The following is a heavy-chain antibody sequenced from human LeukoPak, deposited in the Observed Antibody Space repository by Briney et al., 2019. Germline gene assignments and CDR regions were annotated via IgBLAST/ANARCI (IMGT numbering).Heavy chain of an antibody. CDR2: IFRGDSDT. J-gene: IGHJ3*02. CDR1: GYNFTNYW. Sequence: GESLKISCKGSGYNFTNYWIGWVRQMPGKGLVWMGIIFRGDSDTRYSPSFQGQVTVSADKSISTAYLQWSSLNASDTAMYYCARPQVPSDYDPTIDAFDIWGQGTMVTVSS. CDR3: ARPQVPSDYDPTIDAFDI. D-gene: IGHD3-22*01. V-gene: IGHV5-51*01.